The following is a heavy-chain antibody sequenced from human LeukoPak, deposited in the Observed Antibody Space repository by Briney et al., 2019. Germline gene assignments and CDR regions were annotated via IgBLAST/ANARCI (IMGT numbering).Heavy chain of an antibody. D-gene: IGHD2-2*01. Sequence: GGSLRLSCAASGFTFSSYSMNWVRQAPGKGLEWVSSISSSSSYIYYADSVKGRFTISRDNLKNSLYLQMNSLRVEDTAMYFCASHSVAVLPIATFDYWGQGTLVTVSS. CDR1: GFTFSSYS. J-gene: IGHJ4*02. V-gene: IGHV3-21*01. CDR3: ASHSVAVLPIATFDY. CDR2: ISSSSSYI.